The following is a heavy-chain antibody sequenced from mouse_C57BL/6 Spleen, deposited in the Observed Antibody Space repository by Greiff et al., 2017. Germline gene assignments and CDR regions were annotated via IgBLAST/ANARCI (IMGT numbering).Heavy chain of an antibody. CDR3: TGGTTVVDY. CDR1: GFNINDDY. D-gene: IGHD1-1*01. V-gene: IGHV14-4*01. J-gene: IGHJ2*01. CDR2: YDPENGDT. Sequence: EVKLMVSGAGLVRPGASVNLSCTASGFNINDDYIHWLKQRLEQGLEWIRWYDPENGDTEYASKFQGKVTITADTSSNAAYLQFSSLTSEDTAVYYCTGGTTVVDYWGQGTTLTVSA.